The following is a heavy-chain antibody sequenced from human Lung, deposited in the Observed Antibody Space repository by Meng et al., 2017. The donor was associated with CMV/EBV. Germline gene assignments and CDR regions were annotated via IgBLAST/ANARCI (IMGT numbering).Heavy chain of an antibody. CDR3: ANIDNWNYQYYFDY. D-gene: IGHD1-7*01. CDR2: IYWNDDK. Sequence: SGPXLVXPTPTLTLTCTFSGFSLSTSGVGVGWIRQPPGKALEWLALIYWNDDKRYSPSLKSRLTITKDTSKNQAVLTMTNMDPVDTATYYCANIDNWNYQYYFDYWGQGTXVTVSS. CDR1: GFSLSTSGVG. V-gene: IGHV2-5*01. J-gene: IGHJ4*02.